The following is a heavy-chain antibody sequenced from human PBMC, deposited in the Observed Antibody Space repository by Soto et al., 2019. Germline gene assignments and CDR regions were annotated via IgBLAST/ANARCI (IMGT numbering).Heavy chain of an antibody. J-gene: IGHJ6*02. V-gene: IGHV3-9*01. CDR2: ISWNSGSI. Sequence: EVQLVESGGGLVQPGRSLRLSCAASGFTFDDYAMHWVRQAPGKGLAWVSGISWNSGSIGYADSVKGRFTISRDNAKNSLYLQMNSLRAEDTALYYCAKSIAAPYYYYGMDVWGQGTTVTVSS. CDR1: GFTFDDYA. D-gene: IGHD6-25*01. CDR3: AKSIAAPYYYYGMDV.